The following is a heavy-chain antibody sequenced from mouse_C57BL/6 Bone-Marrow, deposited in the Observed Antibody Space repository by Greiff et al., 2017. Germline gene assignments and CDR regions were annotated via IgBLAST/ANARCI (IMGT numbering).Heavy chain of an antibody. CDR3: AYDTYAMDY. V-gene: IGHV1-64*01. D-gene: IGHD1-1*01. CDR2: IRRNSGST. J-gene: IGHJ4*01. Sequence: QVQLQQPGADLVKPGASVKLSCKASGYTFTSYWMHWVHQTPGQGLEWIGLIRRNSGSTNYNEKFKSKSTLTVDKASSTAYMQLSSLTSEDSAVYYGAYDTYAMDYWGQGTSVTVSS. CDR1: GYTFTSYW.